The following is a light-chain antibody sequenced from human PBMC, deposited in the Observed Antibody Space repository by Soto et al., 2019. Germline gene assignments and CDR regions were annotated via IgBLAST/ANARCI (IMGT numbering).Light chain of an antibody. CDR1: QTVSSNY. V-gene: IGKV3-20*01. CDR3: QQYGSSPCT. CDR2: GAS. J-gene: IGKJ2*02. Sequence: EIVLTQSPGTLSLSPGERATLSCGASQTVSSNYLAWYRQKPGQAPRLLIYGASSRATGIPDRVSGSGSGTDFTLTISRLEPEDFAVYYCQQYGSSPCTFGQGTKLEIK.